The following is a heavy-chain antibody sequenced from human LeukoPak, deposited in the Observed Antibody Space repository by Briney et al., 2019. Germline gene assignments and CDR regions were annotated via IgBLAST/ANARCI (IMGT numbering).Heavy chain of an antibody. CDR2: IYAGGTA. J-gene: IGHJ4*02. V-gene: IGHV4-4*07. CDR1: GGSISNYY. CDR3: TREPEP. Sequence: PSETLPLTCTVSGGSISNYYWSWIRQPAGKGLEWIGRIYAGGTASYNPSLNSRVTMSADMSKNQLSLRLTSVTAADTAVYYCTREPEPWGQGTLVTVSS.